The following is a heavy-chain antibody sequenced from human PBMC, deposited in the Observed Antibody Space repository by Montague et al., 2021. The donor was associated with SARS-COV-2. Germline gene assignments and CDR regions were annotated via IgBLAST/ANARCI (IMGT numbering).Heavy chain of an antibody. D-gene: IGHD2-8*01. Sequence: SETLSLTCTVSGGSISSNNYYWDWIRQPPGKGLEWIGSIYDSGSTYYNPSLKSRVTISVDTSKNQFSLKLSSVTAADTAVYYCARLAVGYCTNGVCHTAFDYWDQGTLVIVSS. CDR3: ARLAVGYCTNGVCHTAFDY. CDR2: IYDSGST. V-gene: IGHV4-39*07. J-gene: IGHJ4*02. CDR1: GGSISSNNYY.